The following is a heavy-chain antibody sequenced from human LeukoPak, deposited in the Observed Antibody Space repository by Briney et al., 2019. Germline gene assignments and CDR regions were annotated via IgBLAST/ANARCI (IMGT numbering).Heavy chain of an antibody. CDR2: INHSGST. Sequence: KTSETLSLTCAVYGGSFSGYYWSWIRQPPGKGLEWSGEINHSGSTNYNPSLKSRVTISVDTSKNQFSLKLSSVTAADTAVYYCARDHTAMGNDYWGQGTLVTVSS. CDR3: ARDHTAMGNDY. CDR1: GGSFSGYY. D-gene: IGHD5-18*01. J-gene: IGHJ4*02. V-gene: IGHV4-34*01.